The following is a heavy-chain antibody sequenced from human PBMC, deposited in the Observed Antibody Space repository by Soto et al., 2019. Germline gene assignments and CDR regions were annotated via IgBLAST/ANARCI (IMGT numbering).Heavy chain of an antibody. V-gene: IGHV4-31*03. J-gene: IGHJ4*02. CDR2: IYYSGST. Sequence: SETLSLTCTVSGGSISSGGYYWSWIRQHPGKGLEWIGYIYYSGSTCYNPSRKSRVTISVDTSTNQFSLKLSSVTAADTAVYYCARALWFGELFIFDYWGQGTLVTVSS. D-gene: IGHD3-10*01. CDR3: ARALWFGELFIFDY. CDR1: GGSISSGGYY.